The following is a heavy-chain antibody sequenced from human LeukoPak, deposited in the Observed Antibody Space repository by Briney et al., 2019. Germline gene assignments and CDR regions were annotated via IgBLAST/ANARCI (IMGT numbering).Heavy chain of an antibody. J-gene: IGHJ3*02. Sequence: GGSLRLSCAASGFTFSSYSMNWVRQAPGKGLEWVSSISSSSSYIYYTDSLKGRFTISRDNAKNSLYLQMNSLRAEDTAVYYCANNYYGSGSYAFDIWGQGTMVTVSS. CDR1: GFTFSSYS. V-gene: IGHV3-21*01. CDR2: ISSSSSYI. CDR3: ANNYYGSGSYAFDI. D-gene: IGHD3-10*01.